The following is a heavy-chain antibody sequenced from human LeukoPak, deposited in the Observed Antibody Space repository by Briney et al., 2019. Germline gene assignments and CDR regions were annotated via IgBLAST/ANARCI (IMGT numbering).Heavy chain of an antibody. J-gene: IGHJ3*02. CDR3: GRDFGLTGTKRSFDI. D-gene: IGHD1-7*01. V-gene: IGHV3-23*01. Sequence: GGSLRLSCAVSVITLSNYGMCWVRQALQKGLERVARISDRGGRTNYADSVKGRFTISRENSKNTLYLQINSLRSEETAVYYCGRDFGLTGTKRSFDIWGQGTMVTVSS. CDR1: VITLSNYG. CDR2: ISDRGGRT.